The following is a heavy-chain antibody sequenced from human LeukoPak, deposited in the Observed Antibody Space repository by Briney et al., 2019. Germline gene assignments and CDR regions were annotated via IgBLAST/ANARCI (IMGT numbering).Heavy chain of an antibody. J-gene: IGHJ4*02. CDR3: ARRIRTIFGVVIMHLDY. CDR1: GYTFTGYY. Sequence: ASVKVSCKASGYTFTGYYTHWVRQAPGQGLEWMGWINPNSGGTNYAQKFQGRVTMTRDTSISTAYMELSRLRSDDTAVYYCARRIRTIFGVVIMHLDYWGQGTLVTVSS. V-gene: IGHV1-2*02. D-gene: IGHD3-3*01. CDR2: INPNSGGT.